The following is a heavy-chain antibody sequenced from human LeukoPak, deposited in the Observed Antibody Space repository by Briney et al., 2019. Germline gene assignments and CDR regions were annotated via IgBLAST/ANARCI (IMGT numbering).Heavy chain of an antibody. J-gene: IGHJ4*02. V-gene: IGHV1-24*01. CDR3: ATEALDDSDSYFEY. D-gene: IGHD3-10*01. CDR1: GYTLTELS. Sequence: GASVKVSCKASGYTLTELSMHWVRQAPGKGLEWMGRFDPEDGETIYAQTLQGRVTMTEDTSTDTAYMELSSLRSEDTAVYYCATEALDDSDSYFEYWGQGTLVTVSS. CDR2: FDPEDGET.